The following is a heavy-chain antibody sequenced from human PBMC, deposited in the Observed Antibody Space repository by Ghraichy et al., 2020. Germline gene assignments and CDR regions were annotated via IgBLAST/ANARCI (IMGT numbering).Heavy chain of an antibody. CDR3: AKASKGAYTGSDY. J-gene: IGHJ4*02. Sequence: SETLSLTCTVSGGSISSSSYYWGWIRQPPGKGLEWFGSIHYSGSTYYNPSLMSRVTISIDTSRNQFSLELRSVTAADTAVYYCAKASKGAYTGSDYWGQGTLVTVSS. CDR2: IHYSGST. CDR1: GGSISSSSYY. D-gene: IGHD2-21*01. V-gene: IGHV4-39*01.